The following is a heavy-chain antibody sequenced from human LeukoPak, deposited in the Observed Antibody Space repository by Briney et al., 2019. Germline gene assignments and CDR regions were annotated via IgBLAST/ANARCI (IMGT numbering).Heavy chain of an antibody. V-gene: IGHV5-51*01. D-gene: IGHD2-2*02. CDR1: GYSFTSYW. CDR3: ARLGKYCSSTSCYTGHGAFDI. Sequence: GESLKISCKGPGYSFTSYWIGWVRQMPGKGLEWMGIIYPGDSDTRYSPSFQGQVTVSADKSISTAYLQWSSLKASDTAMYYCARLGKYCSSTSCYTGHGAFDIWGQGTMVTVSS. CDR2: IYPGDSDT. J-gene: IGHJ3*02.